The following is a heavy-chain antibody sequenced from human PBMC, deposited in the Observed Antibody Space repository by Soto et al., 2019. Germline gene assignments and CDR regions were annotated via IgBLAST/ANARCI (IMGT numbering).Heavy chain of an antibody. Sequence: PSETLSLTCAVYGGSFSGYYWSWTRQPPGKGLEWIGEINHSGSTNYNPSLKSRVTISVDTSKNQFSLKLNSVTAADTAVYYCARSFRGLGATTYGYYYYGMAVWGQGTTVTVSS. D-gene: IGHD1-26*01. V-gene: IGHV4-34*01. CDR3: ARSFRGLGATTYGYYYYGMAV. J-gene: IGHJ6*02. CDR2: INHSGST. CDR1: GGSFSGYY.